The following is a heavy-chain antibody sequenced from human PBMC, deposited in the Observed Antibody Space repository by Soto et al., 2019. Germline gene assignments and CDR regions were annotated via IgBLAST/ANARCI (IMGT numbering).Heavy chain of an antibody. D-gene: IGHD5-18*01. CDR2: IYYSGST. CDR3: ARDNGYSYGYTLDH. Sequence: SETLSLTCTVSGGSISSYYWGWIRQPPGKGLEWIGSIYYSGSTNYNPSLKSRVTISVDTSKNQFSLKLSSVTAADTAVYYCARDNGYSYGYTLDHWGQGTPVTVSS. V-gene: IGHV4-59*01. J-gene: IGHJ4*02. CDR1: GGSISSYY.